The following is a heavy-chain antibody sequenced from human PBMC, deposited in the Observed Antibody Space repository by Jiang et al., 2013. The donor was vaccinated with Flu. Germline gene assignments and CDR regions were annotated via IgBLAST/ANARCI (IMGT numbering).Heavy chain of an antibody. CDR3: ARDHSGGYSEHYLDY. V-gene: IGHV4-59*01. D-gene: IGHD1-26*01. CDR1: GGSMNGYY. Sequence: GPGLVKPSDTLSLTCSVSGGSMNGYYWVWIRQSPGKGLEWIGYIYSSGSGKNNPSLKSRVTISIDTSRNQFSLKLSSVTAADTAVYFCARDHSGGYSEHYLDYWGQGALVTVSS. J-gene: IGHJ4*02. CDR2: IYSSGSG.